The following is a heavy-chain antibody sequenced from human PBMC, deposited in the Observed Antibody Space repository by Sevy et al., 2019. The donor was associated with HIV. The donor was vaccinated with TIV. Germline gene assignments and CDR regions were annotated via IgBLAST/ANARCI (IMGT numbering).Heavy chain of an antibody. CDR3: ARDGYCSSTSCPYYYYYGMDV. J-gene: IGHJ6*02. CDR2: IIPIFGTA. Sequence: ASVKVSCKASGGTFSSYAISWVRQAPGQGLEWMGGIIPIFGTANYAQKFQGRVTITADESTSTAYMEQSSLRSEDTAVYYCARDGYCSSTSCPYYYYYGMDVWGQGTTVTVSS. D-gene: IGHD2-2*03. V-gene: IGHV1-69*13. CDR1: GGTFSSYA.